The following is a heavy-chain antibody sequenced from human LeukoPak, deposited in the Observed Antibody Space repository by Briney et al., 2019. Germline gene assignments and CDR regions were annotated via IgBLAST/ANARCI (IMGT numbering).Heavy chain of an antibody. CDR1: GGTFSSYA. CDR3: AYSGPRAYYYYGMDV. D-gene: IGHD4-11*01. V-gene: IGHV1-69*13. J-gene: IGHJ6*04. CDR2: IIPIFGAA. Sequence: SVKVSCKASGGTFSSYAISWVRQAPGQGLEWMGGIIPIFGAANYAQKFQGRVTITADESTSTAYMELSSLRSEDTAVYYCAYSGPRAYYYYGMDVWGKGTTVTVSS.